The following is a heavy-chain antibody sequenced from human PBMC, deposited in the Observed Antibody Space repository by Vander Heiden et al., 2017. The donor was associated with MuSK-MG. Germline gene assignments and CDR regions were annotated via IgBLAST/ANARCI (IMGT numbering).Heavy chain of an antibody. CDR1: GFAFSSYV. CDR2: MSTDGSHI. Sequence: QVQLVESGGGVVQPGGSLRLSCAAAGFAFSSYVIHWVRQAPGKGLEWVAVMSTDGSHIYYADSVKGRFTISRDNSRNTLYLQMSSLRTEDTAVYYCARDPVPGPTDYFDYWGQGTLVTVSS. V-gene: IGHV3-30*04. J-gene: IGHJ4*02. CDR3: ARDPVPGPTDYFDY.